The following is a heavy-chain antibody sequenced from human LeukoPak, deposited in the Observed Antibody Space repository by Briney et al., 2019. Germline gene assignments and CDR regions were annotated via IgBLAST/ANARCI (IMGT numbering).Heavy chain of an antibody. Sequence: SVKVSCKSSGGTFSSYAISWVRQAPGQGLEWMGGIIPIFGTANYAQKFQGRVTITADESTSTAYMELSSLRSEDTAVYYCARSPGYSSSWLPFDYWGQGTLVTVSS. J-gene: IGHJ4*02. V-gene: IGHV1-69*01. CDR2: IIPIFGTA. D-gene: IGHD6-13*01. CDR1: GGTFSSYA. CDR3: ARSPGYSSSWLPFDY.